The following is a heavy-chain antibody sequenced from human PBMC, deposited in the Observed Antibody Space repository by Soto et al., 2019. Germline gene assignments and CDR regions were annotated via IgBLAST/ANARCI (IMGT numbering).Heavy chain of an antibody. CDR3: ARERGSYAFYPFDY. J-gene: IGHJ4*02. CDR1: GFTFSSYW. V-gene: IGHV3-7*01. D-gene: IGHD2-15*01. CDR2: IKQDGSEK. Sequence: EVHLVESGGGLVQPGGSLRLSCAASGFTFSSYWMSWVRQAPGKGLEWVANIKQDGSEKYYVDSVKGRFTISRDNAKNSLYLQMNSLRAEDTAVYYCARERGSYAFYPFDYWGQGTLVTVSS.